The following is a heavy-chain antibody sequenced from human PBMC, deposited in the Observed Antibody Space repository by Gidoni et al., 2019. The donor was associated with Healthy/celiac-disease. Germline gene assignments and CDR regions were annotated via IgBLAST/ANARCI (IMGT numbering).Heavy chain of an antibody. CDR2: IEPGDSYT. J-gene: IGHJ4*02. V-gene: IGHV5-10-1*03. CDR1: GYSFTSYW. Sequence: EVQLVQSGAEVKKPGEYLRISCKGHGYSFTSYWISWVRQMPGKGLEWMGRIEPGDSYTNYSPSFQGHVTISADKSISTAYLQWSSLKASDTAMYYCARQKDYYDSSGYYYYFDYWGQGTLVTVSS. D-gene: IGHD3-22*01. CDR3: ARQKDYYDSSGYYYYFDY.